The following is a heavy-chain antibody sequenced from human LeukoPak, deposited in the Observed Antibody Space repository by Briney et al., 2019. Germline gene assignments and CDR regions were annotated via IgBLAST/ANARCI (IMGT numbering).Heavy chain of an antibody. V-gene: IGHV4-31*03. Sequence: SQTLSLTCTVSGGSVSSGGYYWSWLRQHPGKGLEWIGYIYNSENTHYNPSLKSRVTISVDTSKNQFSLKLTSVTAADTAVYYCARGERGYSYGCDYWGQGTLVTVSS. CDR1: GGSVSSGGYY. CDR2: IYNSENT. D-gene: IGHD5-18*01. CDR3: ARGERGYSYGCDY. J-gene: IGHJ4*02.